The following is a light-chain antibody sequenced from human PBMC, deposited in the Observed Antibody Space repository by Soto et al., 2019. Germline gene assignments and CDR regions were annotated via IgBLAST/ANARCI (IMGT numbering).Light chain of an antibody. CDR1: QTVGRNY. Sequence: EIVLTQSPGTLSLSPGERATLSCRASQTVGRNYLAWYQQKPGQTPRLLIHGASYRATGIPDRISGSGSGTDFTLIISRLEPEDFAVYYCQQYASSPLTFGGGTKVDIK. CDR2: GAS. CDR3: QQYASSPLT. J-gene: IGKJ4*01. V-gene: IGKV3-20*01.